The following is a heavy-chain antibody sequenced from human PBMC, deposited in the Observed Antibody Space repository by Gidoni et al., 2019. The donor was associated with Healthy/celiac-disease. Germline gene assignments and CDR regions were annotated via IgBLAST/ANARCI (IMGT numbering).Heavy chain of an antibody. V-gene: IGHV3-23*01. CDR3: AKDPSRYRAGAFDI. CDR2: ISGSGGST. J-gene: IGHJ3*02. D-gene: IGHD1-26*01. Sequence: EVQLLESGGGLVQPGGSLRLSCAASGLHFRSYAMSWVRQAPGKGMEWVSAISGSGGSTSYADSVKGRCTISRDNSKNTLYLQMNSLRAEDTAVYYCAKDPSRYRAGAFDIWGQGTMVTVSS. CDR1: GLHFRSYA.